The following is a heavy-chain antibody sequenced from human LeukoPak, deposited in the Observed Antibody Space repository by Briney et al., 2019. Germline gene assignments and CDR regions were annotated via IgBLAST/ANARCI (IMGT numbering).Heavy chain of an antibody. V-gene: IGHV3-23*01. CDR3: AKDSSPYYDFWSGPGY. J-gene: IGHJ4*02. CDR2: ISGSGGST. D-gene: IGHD3-3*01. CDR1: GFTFSSYA. Sequence: GGSLRLSCAASGFTFSSYAMSWVRQAPGKGLEWVSAISGSGGSTYYADSVKGRFTISRDNSKNTLYLQMNSLRAEDTAVYYCAKDSSPYYDFWSGPGYWGQGTLVTVSS.